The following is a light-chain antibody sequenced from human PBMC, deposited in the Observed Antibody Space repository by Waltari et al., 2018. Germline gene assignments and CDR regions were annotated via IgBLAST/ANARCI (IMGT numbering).Light chain of an antibody. J-gene: IGKJ3*01. V-gene: IGKV1-39*01. CDR2: AAS. CDR1: QSISSY. Sequence: DIQMTQSPSSLSASVGDRVTITCRASQSISSYLNWYQQKPGKAPKLLIYAASSLQSRVPSRFSGSGSGTDFTLTISSLQPEDFATYYCQQSYSTPPAFTFGPGTKVDIK. CDR3: QQSYSTPPAFT.